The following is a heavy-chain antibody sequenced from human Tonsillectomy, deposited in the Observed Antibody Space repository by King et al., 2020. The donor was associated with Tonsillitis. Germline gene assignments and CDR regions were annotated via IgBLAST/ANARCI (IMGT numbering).Heavy chain of an antibody. V-gene: IGHV4-4*07. D-gene: IGHD3-22*01. CDR2: IYTSGST. J-gene: IGHJ4*02. Sequence: QLQESGPGLVKPSETLSLTCTVSGGSISSYYWSWIRQPAGKGLAWIGRIYTSGSTNYNPSLKSRVTMSVDTSKNQFSLKLSSVTAADTAVYYCARDRYDSSGYYYVDCDYWGQGTLVTVSS. CDR1: GGSISSYY. CDR3: ARDRYDSSGYYYVDCDY.